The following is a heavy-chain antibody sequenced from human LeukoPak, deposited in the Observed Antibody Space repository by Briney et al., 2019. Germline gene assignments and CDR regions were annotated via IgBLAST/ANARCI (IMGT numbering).Heavy chain of an antibody. J-gene: IGHJ4*02. Sequence: PGGSLRLSCAASGFTSSSYWMSWVRQAPGKGLEWVANIKQDGSEKYYVDSVKGRFTISRDNAKNSLYLQMNSLRAEDTAVYYCARERGYSGYDPEPVDYWGQGTLVTVSS. CDR2: IKQDGSEK. D-gene: IGHD5-12*01. CDR3: ARERGYSGYDPEPVDY. CDR1: GFTSSSYW. V-gene: IGHV3-7*01.